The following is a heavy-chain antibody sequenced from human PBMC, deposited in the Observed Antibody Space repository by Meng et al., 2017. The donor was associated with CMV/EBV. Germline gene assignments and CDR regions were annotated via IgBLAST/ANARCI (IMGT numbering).Heavy chain of an antibody. Sequence: GSLRLSCTVSGGSVSSGSYYWSWIRQPPVKGLEWIGYIYYSGSTNYNPSLKSRVTISVDTSKNQFSLKLSSVTAADTAVYYCARDLYTIFGVTPGAFDIWGQGTMVTVSS. CDR2: IYYSGST. CDR3: ARDLYTIFGVTPGAFDI. D-gene: IGHD3-3*01. CDR1: GGSVSSGSYY. V-gene: IGHV4-61*01. J-gene: IGHJ3*02.